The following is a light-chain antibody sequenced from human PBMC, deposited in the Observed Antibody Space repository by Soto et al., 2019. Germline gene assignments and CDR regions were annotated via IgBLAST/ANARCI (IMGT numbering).Light chain of an antibody. CDR1: QSISDF. CDR2: DAS. J-gene: IGKJ1*01. CDR3: QQYYSYPWT. V-gene: IGKV3-11*01. Sequence: EIVLTHSPATLSLSPCERATLSRRASQSISDFLAWYQQKPGQAPRLLIYDASNRATGIPARFSGSGSGTDFTLTISSLQPDDFATYYCQQYYSYPWTFGQGTKVDIK.